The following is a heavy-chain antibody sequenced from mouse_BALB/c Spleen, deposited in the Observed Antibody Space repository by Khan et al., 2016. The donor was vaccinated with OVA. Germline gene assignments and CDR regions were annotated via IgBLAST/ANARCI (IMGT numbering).Heavy chain of an antibody. Sequence: EVQLVESGPGLVKPSQSLSLTCTVTGYSITSDYAWNWIRQFPGNKLEWMGYISSSGSINYNPAPKSRISITRDTSKNQFFLQLNSVTTEDTATYYGARDVSRYNYAMDYWGQGTSVTVSS. CDR2: ISSSGSI. CDR1: GYSITSDYA. J-gene: IGHJ4*01. V-gene: IGHV3-2*02. CDR3: ARDVSRYNYAMDY. D-gene: IGHD1-3*01.